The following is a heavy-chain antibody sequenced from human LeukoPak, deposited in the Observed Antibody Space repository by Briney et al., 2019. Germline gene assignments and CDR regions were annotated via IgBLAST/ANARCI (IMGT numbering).Heavy chain of an antibody. CDR1: GFTFSSNA. D-gene: IGHD3-3*01. CDR3: AKTPVRRFPLYFDY. Sequence: GGSLRLSCAASGFTFSSNAMTWVRQAPGKGLEWVSGISGSGGNTYYADSLKGRFTISRDNSKNTLYLQMNSLRAEDTAVYYCAKTPVRRFPLYFDYWGQGTLVTVSS. CDR2: ISGSGGNT. J-gene: IGHJ4*02. V-gene: IGHV3-23*01.